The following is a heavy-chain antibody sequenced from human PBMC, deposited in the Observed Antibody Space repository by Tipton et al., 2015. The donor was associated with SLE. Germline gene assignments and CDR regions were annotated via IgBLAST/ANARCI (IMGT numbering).Heavy chain of an antibody. CDR1: GYTFTNHW. V-gene: IGHV5-51*03. CDR2: IYPDDSHT. Sequence: QLVQSGAEVKKPGESLKISCAGSGYTFTNHWIGWVRQMPGRGLELMGIIYPDDSHTTYSPSFQGQVTISADKSINTAYLHWSSLNTSDTAIYYCARERGERYTSRIDLWGQGTLVTVSS. CDR3: ARERGERYTSRIDL. D-gene: IGHD3-16*01. J-gene: IGHJ5*02.